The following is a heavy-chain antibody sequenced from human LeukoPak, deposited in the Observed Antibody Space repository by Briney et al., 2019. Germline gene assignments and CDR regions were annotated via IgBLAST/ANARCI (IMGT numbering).Heavy chain of an antibody. V-gene: IGHV3-33*06. J-gene: IGHJ4*02. CDR1: GFTFSSYG. CDR2: IWYDGSNK. D-gene: IGHD1-26*01. CDR3: AKYGPQDSGSSHFDY. Sequence: GGSLRLSCAASGFTFSSYGMHWVRQAPGKGLEWVAVIWYDGSNKYYADSVKGRFTISRDNSKNTLFLQMNSLRAEDTAIYYCAKYGPQDSGSSHFDYWGQGALVTVSS.